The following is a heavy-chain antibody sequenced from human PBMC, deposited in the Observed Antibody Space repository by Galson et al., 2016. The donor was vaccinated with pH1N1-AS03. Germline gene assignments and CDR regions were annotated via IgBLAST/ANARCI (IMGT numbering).Heavy chain of an antibody. V-gene: IGHV3-23*01. J-gene: IGHJ4*02. D-gene: IGHD3-3*01. CDR3: AKTSDFWSGYYPFDS. CDR1: GFTFATCA. CDR2: ISGSGANT. Sequence: SLRLSCAASGFTFATCAMSWVRQAPGKGLEWLSAISGSGANTDYADSAKGRFTISRGNSRNTLYLQMNSLRAEDTAVYYCAKTSDFWSGYYPFDSWGQGTLVTVSS.